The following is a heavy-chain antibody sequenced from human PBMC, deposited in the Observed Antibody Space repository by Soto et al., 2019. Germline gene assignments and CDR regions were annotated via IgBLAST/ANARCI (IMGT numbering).Heavy chain of an antibody. CDR2: MNPDSGNT. J-gene: IGHJ6*03. CDR1: GYTFTEYN. Sequence: GASVKVSCKASGYTFTEYNINWVRQASGQGLEWMGWMNPDSGNTGYAEKFQGRVTMTRNRSISTAYMELSGLRSDDTAVYYCAREAASDPSFYYHYMDVWGKGTTVTVSS. CDR3: AREAASDPSFYYHYMDV. V-gene: IGHV1-8*01. D-gene: IGHD3-10*01.